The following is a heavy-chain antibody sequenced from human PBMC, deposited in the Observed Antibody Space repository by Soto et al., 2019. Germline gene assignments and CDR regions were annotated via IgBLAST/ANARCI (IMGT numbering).Heavy chain of an antibody. CDR1: GFTMGDSY. V-gene: IGHV3-11*06. CDR3: VRGVDGGFWDP. Sequence: GRSQRVSCAGFGFTMGDSYVSWIRQDPGKGLEWLSYISHGSRYPAYACSVKGRFNISRDKAKLSLYLQLISLTAEYSSIHYCVRGVDGGFWDPWCQGTMVTV. CDR2: ISHGSRYP. D-gene: IGHD3-16*01. J-gene: IGHJ4*02.